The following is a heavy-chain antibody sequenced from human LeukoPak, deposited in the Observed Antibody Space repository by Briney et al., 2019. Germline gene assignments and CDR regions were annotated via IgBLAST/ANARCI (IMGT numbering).Heavy chain of an antibody. CDR3: ARDGGITAADSDY. J-gene: IGHJ4*02. V-gene: IGHV4-38-2*02. D-gene: IGHD6-13*01. CDR2: IYHSGST. CDR1: GYSISSGYY. Sequence: SETLSLTCTVSGYSISSGYYWGWIRQPPGKGLEWIGSIYHSGSTYYNPSLKSRVTISVDTSKNQFSLKLSSVTAVDTAVYYCARDGGITAADSDYWGQGTLVTVSS.